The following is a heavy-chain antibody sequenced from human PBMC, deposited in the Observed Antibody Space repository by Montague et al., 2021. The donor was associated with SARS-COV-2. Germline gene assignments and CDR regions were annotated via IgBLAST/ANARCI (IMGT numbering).Heavy chain of an antibody. CDR3: AREGIPTPGAEWKILHYHGMDV. Sequence: SETLSLTCTVSGGSISAYYWSWIRQPPGKGLEWIAYMYNSRSSNYNPHLKSRVPISVDTSKSQFSLKLTSVTAADTAVYYCAREGIPTPGAEWKILHYHGMDVWGQGTTVTVSS. V-gene: IGHV4-59*13. CDR2: MYNSRSS. J-gene: IGHJ6*02. D-gene: IGHD1-14*01. CDR1: GGSISAYY.